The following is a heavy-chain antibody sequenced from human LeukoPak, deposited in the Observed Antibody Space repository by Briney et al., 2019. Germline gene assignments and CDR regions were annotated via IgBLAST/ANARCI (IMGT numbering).Heavy chain of an antibody. CDR2: INPNSGGT. J-gene: IGHJ4*02. CDR3: ARGPDPNSSGWHPELDY. Sequence: ASVKVSCKTSGYTFTDYYLHWVRQAPGQGLEWMGWINPNSGGTNYAQKFQGRVTMTRDTSISTAYMELSRLRSDDTAVYYCARGPDPNSSGWHPELDYWGQGTLVTVSS. V-gene: IGHV1-2*02. CDR1: GYTFTDYY. D-gene: IGHD6-19*01.